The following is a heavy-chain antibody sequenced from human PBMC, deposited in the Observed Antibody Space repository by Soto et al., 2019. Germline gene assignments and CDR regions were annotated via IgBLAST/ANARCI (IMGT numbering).Heavy chain of an antibody. Sequence: TLSLTCTVSGGSISSDDYYWTWIRQPPGKGLEWIGHIYYSGRTSYNPSLNSRLTISIDTSKNQFSLKVTSVSAADTAMYYCARGRSNSPDYFDFWGPGTLVTVSS. CDR3: ARGRSNSPDYFDF. J-gene: IGHJ4*02. CDR1: GGSISSDDYY. V-gene: IGHV4-30-4*01. D-gene: IGHD2-2*01. CDR2: IYYSGRT.